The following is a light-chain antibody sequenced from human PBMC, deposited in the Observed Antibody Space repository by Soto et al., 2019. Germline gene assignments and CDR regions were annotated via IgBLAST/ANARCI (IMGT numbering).Light chain of an antibody. Sequence: LTQPASGTGVAGDSITITSTRTSSDVGSYNLVSWYQLHPGKAPKLIIYEGSKRPSGVSDRFSGSKSGNTASLTISGLQAEDEADYYCCSYAGSSTPLVFGTGTKVTVL. J-gene: IGLJ1*01. V-gene: IGLV2-23*01. CDR1: SSDVGSYNL. CDR3: CSYAGSSTPLV. CDR2: EGS.